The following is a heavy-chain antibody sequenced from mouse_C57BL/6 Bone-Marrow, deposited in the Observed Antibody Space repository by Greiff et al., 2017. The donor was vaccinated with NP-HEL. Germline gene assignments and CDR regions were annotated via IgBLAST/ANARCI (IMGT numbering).Heavy chain of an antibody. CDR2: IYPRDGST. CDR3: ARWDYYGDYFDY. CDR1: GYTFTDHT. J-gene: IGHJ2*01. V-gene: IGHV1-78*01. Sequence: VMLVESDAELVKPGASVKISCKVSGYTFTDHTIHWMKQRPEQGLEWIGYIYPRDGSTKYNEKFKGKATLTADKSSSTAYMQLNSLTSEDSAVYFCARWDYYGDYFDYWGQGTTLTVSS. D-gene: IGHD1-1*01.